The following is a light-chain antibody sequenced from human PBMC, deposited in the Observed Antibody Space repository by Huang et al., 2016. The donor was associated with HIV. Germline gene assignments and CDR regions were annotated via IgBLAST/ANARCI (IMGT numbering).Light chain of an antibody. J-gene: IGKJ4*01. Sequence: DIVMTQSPNSLAVSLGERATINCRSSQSVLSNSKNRNYLAWDQQKPGQPPKLLIYGASTRESGVPDRFSGSGSGTDFTLTISSLQAEDVAVYYCQQYYSIPPSFGGGTKVEIK. CDR3: QQYYSIPPS. V-gene: IGKV4-1*01. CDR2: GAS. CDR1: QSVLSNSKNRNY.